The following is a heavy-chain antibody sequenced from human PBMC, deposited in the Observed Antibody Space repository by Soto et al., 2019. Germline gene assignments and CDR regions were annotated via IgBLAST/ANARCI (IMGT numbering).Heavy chain of an antibody. CDR1: GYTFTGHY. Sequence: ASVKVSCKASGYTFTGHYMHWVRQAPGQGLEWMGWINPNSVGTNYAQKFQGRVTMTRDTSISTAYMELSRLRSDDTAVYYCAREPMVRAAHGFDIWGQGAMVTVSS. J-gene: IGHJ3*02. D-gene: IGHD3-10*01. V-gene: IGHV1-2*02. CDR2: INPNSVGT. CDR3: AREPMVRAAHGFDI.